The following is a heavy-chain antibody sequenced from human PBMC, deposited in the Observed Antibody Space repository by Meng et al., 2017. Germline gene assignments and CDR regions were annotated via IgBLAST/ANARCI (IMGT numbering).Heavy chain of an antibody. J-gene: IGHJ4*02. Sequence: VQVVELWGDVVPPGSTLTFSWSAPGFILSNNELHWVRQAPCKGLEWVACITKDGSRKYYLGSVRGRFTISTDNSKNTLYLEMNSLRSEDTALYYCARDFDYWGQGTLVTVSS. CDR1: GFILSNNE. V-gene: IGHV3-30*16. CDR2: ITKDGSRK. CDR3: ARDFDY.